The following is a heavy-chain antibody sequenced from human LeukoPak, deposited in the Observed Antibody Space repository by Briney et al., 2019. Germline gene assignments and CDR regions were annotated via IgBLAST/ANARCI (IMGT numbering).Heavy chain of an antibody. CDR2: ISGSGGST. CDR1: GITFSSYA. D-gene: IGHD3-22*01. CDR3: AKKGGYDSSGYYPLDY. Sequence: GGSLRLSCAASGITFSSYAMSWVRQAPGKGLEWVSAISGSGGSTYYADSVKGRFTISRDNSKNTLYLQMNSLRAEDTAVYYCAKKGGYDSSGYYPLDYWGQGTLVTVSS. J-gene: IGHJ4*02. V-gene: IGHV3-23*01.